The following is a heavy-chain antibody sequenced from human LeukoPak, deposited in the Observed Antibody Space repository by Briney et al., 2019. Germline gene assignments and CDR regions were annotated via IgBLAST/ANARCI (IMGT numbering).Heavy chain of an antibody. CDR2: ISTSSDSI. Sequence: PGGSLRLSCAASGFTISSYSMNWVRQAPGKGLEWVSYISTSSDSIYYADSVKARFTISRDNAKNSLFLQMYSLRAEDTAVYYCARDLYEVTEPLVDYWGQGTLVTVSS. D-gene: IGHD2-21*02. J-gene: IGHJ4*02. CDR1: GFTISSYS. V-gene: IGHV3-48*04. CDR3: ARDLYEVTEPLVDY.